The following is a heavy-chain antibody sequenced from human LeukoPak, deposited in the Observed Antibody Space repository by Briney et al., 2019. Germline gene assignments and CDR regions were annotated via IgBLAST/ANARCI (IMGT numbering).Heavy chain of an antibody. J-gene: IGHJ6*03. V-gene: IGHV4-59*01. CDR3: ARVAGLWFGDAYYCYMDV. Sequence: PSETLSLTCTVSGGSISSYYWSWIRQPPGKGLEWIGHIYYGGSTTYNPYLTSRVTISVYTSKNQFSLKLPSVTAADTALYYCARVAGLWFGDAYYCYMDVWGKGTTVTISS. CDR1: GGSISSYY. CDR2: IYYGGST. D-gene: IGHD3-10*01.